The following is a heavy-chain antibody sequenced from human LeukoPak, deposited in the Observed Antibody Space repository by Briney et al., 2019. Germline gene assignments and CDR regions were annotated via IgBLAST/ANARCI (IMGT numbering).Heavy chain of an antibody. Sequence: GGSLRLSCAASGFTFSSYGMHWVRQAPGKGLEWVAFIRYDGSNKYYADSVKGRFTISRDNSKNALYLQMNSLRAEDTAVYYCARGPAVADYFQHYYMDVWGKGTTVTVSS. CDR1: GFTFSSYG. CDR2: IRYDGSNK. V-gene: IGHV3-30*02. D-gene: IGHD6-19*01. J-gene: IGHJ6*03. CDR3: ARGPAVADYFQHYYMDV.